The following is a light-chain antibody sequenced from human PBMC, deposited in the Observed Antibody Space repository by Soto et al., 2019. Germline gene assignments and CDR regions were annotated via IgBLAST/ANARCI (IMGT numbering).Light chain of an antibody. CDR3: SSYTSSSTLV. CDR1: SSDVGSYKY. V-gene: IGLV2-14*01. Sequence: QSALTQPASVSGSPGQSITISCTGTSSDVGSYKYVSWYQQHPGKAPKLMIYDVSNRPSGVSNRFSGSKSGNTASLTISGLQAEDEADYYCSSYTSSSTLVFGGGTKLTVL. CDR2: DVS. J-gene: IGLJ2*01.